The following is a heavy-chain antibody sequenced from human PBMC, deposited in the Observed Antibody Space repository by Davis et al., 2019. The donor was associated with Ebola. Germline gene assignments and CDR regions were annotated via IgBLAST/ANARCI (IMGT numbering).Heavy chain of an antibody. D-gene: IGHD5-12*01. CDR2: VYNDGST. V-gene: IGHV4-59*08. CDR3: ARHGGGSGYDY. CDR1: GGSVSIYF. J-gene: IGHJ4*02. Sequence: MPGGSLRLSCTVSGGSVSIYFWSWIRQSPGKGLEWIGYVYNDGSTGYNPSLRSRATISADTSRRQFSLKLRSVTAADTAVYYCARHGGGSGYDYWGQGTLVTVSS.